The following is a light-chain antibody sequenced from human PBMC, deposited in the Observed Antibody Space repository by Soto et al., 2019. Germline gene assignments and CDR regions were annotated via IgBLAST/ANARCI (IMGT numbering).Light chain of an antibody. V-gene: IGKV3-20*01. Sequence: EIVLTQSPGTLSLSPGERATLSCRASQSVSSSYLARYQQKPGQAPRLLMYGASSRATGIPDRFSGSVSGTDFTLTISKLEPEDFAVYYCQQYGSPPLTFGGGTKEEIK. CDR1: QSVSSSY. CDR3: QQYGSPPLT. J-gene: IGKJ4*01. CDR2: GAS.